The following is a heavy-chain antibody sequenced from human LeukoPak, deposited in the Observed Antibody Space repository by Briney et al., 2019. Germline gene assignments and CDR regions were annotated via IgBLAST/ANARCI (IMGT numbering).Heavy chain of an antibody. D-gene: IGHD2-2*01. CDR2: INPNSGGT. J-gene: IGHJ4*02. CDR3: ARSPPKAVVPAAISEYYFDY. Sequence: ASVKVSCKASGYTFTGYYMHWVRQAPGQGLEWMGWINPNSGGTNYAQKFQGRVTMTRDTSISTAYMELSRLRSDDTAVYYCARSPPKAVVPAAISEYYFDYWGQGTLVTVSS. CDR1: GYTFTGYY. V-gene: IGHV1-2*02.